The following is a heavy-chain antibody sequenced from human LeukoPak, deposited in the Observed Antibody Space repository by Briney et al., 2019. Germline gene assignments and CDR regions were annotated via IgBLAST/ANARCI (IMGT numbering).Heavy chain of an antibody. V-gene: IGHV4-59*01. J-gene: IGHJ4*02. CDR3: ARDRGYHGSGSYYPAAYFDY. Sequence: SELLSLTCTVSGGSIINYSWSWIRQPPGKGLEWIGYIYSSGSTNYNPSLKSRVTISVDTSKNQFSLKLSSVTAADTAVYYCARDRGYHGSGSYYPAAYFDYWGQETLATVSS. CDR1: GGSIINYS. CDR2: IYSSGST. D-gene: IGHD3-10*01.